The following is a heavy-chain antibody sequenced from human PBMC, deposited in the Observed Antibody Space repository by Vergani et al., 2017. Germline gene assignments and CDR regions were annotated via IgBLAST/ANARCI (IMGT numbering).Heavy chain of an antibody. Sequence: QVQLQESGPGLVKPSETLSLTCTVSNYSISRGYFWGWIRRPPGKGLEWIASFHHTGMTYNNPSLKSRVTISVDTSKNQFSLKLSSVTAADTAVYYCARDLRRGGNSNYAFDIWGQGTMVTVSS. V-gene: IGHV4-38-2*02. CDR2: FHHTGMT. CDR3: ARDLRRGGNSNYAFDI. D-gene: IGHD4-23*01. CDR1: NYSISRGYF. J-gene: IGHJ3*02.